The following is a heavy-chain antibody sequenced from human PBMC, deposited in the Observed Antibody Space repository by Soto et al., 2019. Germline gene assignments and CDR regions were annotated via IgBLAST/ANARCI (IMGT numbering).Heavy chain of an antibody. CDR1: GGSISSGDYY. D-gene: IGHD3-3*01. J-gene: IGHJ6*02. Sequence: PAETLSLTCTVSGGSISSGDYYWIWIRQPPGKGLEWIGYIYYSGSTYYNPSLKSRVTISVDTSKNQFSLKLSSVTAADTAVYYCARDLTPSDFWSGHIPLDIWGQGTTVTVSS. CDR2: IYYSGST. V-gene: IGHV4-30-4*01. CDR3: ARDLTPSDFWSGHIPLDI.